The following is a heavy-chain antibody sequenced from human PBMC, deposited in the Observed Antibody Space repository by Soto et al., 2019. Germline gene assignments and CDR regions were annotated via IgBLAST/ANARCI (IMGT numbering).Heavy chain of an antibody. CDR3: AREGCTNGVCHMTDAFDI. CDR2: IWYDGSNK. V-gene: IGHV3-33*01. J-gene: IGHJ3*02. Sequence: QVQLVESGGGVVQPGRSLRLSCAASGFTFSSYGMHWVRQAPGKGLEWVAVIWYDGSNKYYADSVKGRFTISRDNSKNTLYLQMNSLRAEDTAVYYCAREGCTNGVCHMTDAFDIWGQGTMVTVSS. CDR1: GFTFSSYG. D-gene: IGHD2-8*01.